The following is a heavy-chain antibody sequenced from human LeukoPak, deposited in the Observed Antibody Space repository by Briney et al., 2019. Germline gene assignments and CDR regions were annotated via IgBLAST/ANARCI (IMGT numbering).Heavy chain of an antibody. CDR1: GYTFAGYY. CDR2: INPNSGGT. D-gene: IGHD4-17*01. Sequence: ASVKVSCKASGYTFAGYYMHWVRQAPGRGLEWMGRINPNSGGTNYAQKFQGRVTMTRDTSISTAYMELSRLRSDDTAVYYCARAHTVTYPFDYWGQGTLVTVSS. V-gene: IGHV1-2*06. J-gene: IGHJ4*02. CDR3: ARAHTVTYPFDY.